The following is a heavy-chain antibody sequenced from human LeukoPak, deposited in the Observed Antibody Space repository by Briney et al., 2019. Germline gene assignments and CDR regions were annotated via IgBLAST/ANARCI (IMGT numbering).Heavy chain of an antibody. V-gene: IGHV4-61*02. Sequence: SQTLSLTCTVSGGSISSGSYYWSWIRQPAGKGLEWIGRIYTSGSTNYNPSLKSRVTISVDTSKNQFSLQLSSVTAADTAVYYCARAPYGSATNNYYMDVWGKGPTVTVSS. J-gene: IGHJ6*03. CDR2: IYTSGST. CDR1: GGSISSGSYY. CDR3: ARAPYGSATNNYYMDV. D-gene: IGHD3-10*01.